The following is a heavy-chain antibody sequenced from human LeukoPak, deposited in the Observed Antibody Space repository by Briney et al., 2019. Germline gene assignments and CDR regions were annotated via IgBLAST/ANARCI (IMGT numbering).Heavy chain of an antibody. CDR2: IYYSGST. CDR3: ARLLGSSPRDAFDI. V-gene: IGHV4-59*08. CDR1: GGSISSYY. J-gene: IGHJ3*02. D-gene: IGHD6-13*01. Sequence: PSETLSLTCTVSGGSISSYYWSWIRQPPGKGLEWIGYIYYSGSTNYNPSLKSRVTISVDTSKNQFSLKLSSVTAADTAVYYCARLLGSSPRDAFDIWGQGTMVTVSS.